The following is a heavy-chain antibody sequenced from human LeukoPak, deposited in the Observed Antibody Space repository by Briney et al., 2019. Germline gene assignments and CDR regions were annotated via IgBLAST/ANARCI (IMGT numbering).Heavy chain of an antibody. D-gene: IGHD3-22*01. J-gene: IGHJ4*02. Sequence: GGSLRLSCAASGFTVSSNYMSWVRQAPGKGLEWVSVIYSGGSTYYADSVKGRFTISRDDSKNTLYLQMNSLKTEDTAVYYCTTDFEVIGAYWGQGTLVTVSS. CDR1: GFTVSSNY. V-gene: IGHV3-66*01. CDR2: IYSGGST. CDR3: TTDFEVIGAY.